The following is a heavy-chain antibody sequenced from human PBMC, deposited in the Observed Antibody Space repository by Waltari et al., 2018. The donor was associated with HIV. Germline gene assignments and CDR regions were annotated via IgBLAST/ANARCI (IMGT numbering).Heavy chain of an antibody. Sequence: QVQLQESGPGLVKPSETLSLTCTVSGYSTSSGYYWGWLRHPPGKGLEWIGSIYHSGSTYYNPSLKSRVTISVDTSKNQFSLKLSSVTAADTAVYYCARGDDDYDFWSGYYTDWGQGTLVTVSS. V-gene: IGHV4-38-2*02. J-gene: IGHJ4*02. CDR1: GYSTSSGYY. CDR2: IYHSGST. D-gene: IGHD3-3*01. CDR3: ARGDDDYDFWSGYYTD.